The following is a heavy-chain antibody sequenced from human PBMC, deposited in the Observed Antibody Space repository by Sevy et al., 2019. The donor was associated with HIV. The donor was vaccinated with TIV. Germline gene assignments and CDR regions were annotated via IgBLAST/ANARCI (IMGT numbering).Heavy chain of an antibody. V-gene: IGHV3-21*01. CDR1: GFTFSSYS. D-gene: IGHD3-22*01. Sequence: WGSLRLSCAASGFTFSSYSMHWVRQAPGKGLEWVSSISSSSTYIYYADSVKGRFTISRDNAKNSLYLQMNSLRAEDTAVYYCARGPDYYDRSGYYYQWGQGTPVTVSS. CDR3: ARGPDYYDRSGYYYQ. CDR2: ISSSSTYI. J-gene: IGHJ4*02.